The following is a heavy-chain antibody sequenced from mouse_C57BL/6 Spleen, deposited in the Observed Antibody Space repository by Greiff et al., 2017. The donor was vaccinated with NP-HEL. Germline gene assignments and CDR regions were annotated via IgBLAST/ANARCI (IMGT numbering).Heavy chain of an antibody. V-gene: IGHV5-4*01. Sequence: EVQLVESGGGLVKPGGSLKLSCAASGFTFSSYAMSWVRQTPEKRLEWVATISDGGSYTYYPHNVKGRFTISRDNAKNNLYLQMSHLKSEDTAMDYCARDRDGSSFYYAMDYWGQGTSVTVSS. J-gene: IGHJ4*01. CDR3: ARDRDGSSFYYAMDY. D-gene: IGHD1-1*01. CDR1: GFTFSSYA. CDR2: ISDGGSYT.